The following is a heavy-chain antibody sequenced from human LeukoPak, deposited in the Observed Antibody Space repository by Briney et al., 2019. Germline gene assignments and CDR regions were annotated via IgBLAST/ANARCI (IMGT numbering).Heavy chain of an antibody. V-gene: IGHV1-2*02. CDR3: ARDRPMITFGGVIVGIFDY. CDR2: INPNSGGT. D-gene: IGHD3-16*02. Sequence: ASVKVSCKASGYTFTGYYMHWVRQAPGQGLEWMGWINPNSGGTNYAQKFQGRVTMTRDTSISTAYMELSRLRSDDTAVYYCARDRPMITFGGVIVGIFDYWGQGTLVTVSS. CDR1: GYTFTGYY. J-gene: IGHJ4*02.